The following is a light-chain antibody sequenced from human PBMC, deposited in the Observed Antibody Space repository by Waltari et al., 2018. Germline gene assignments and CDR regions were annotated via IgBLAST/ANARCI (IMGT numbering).Light chain of an antibody. Sequence: EIVLTQSPATLSLSPGERATLSCRASQSVSSYLAWYQQKPGQAPRLLIYDASNRATGIPARFRGSGCGKDFALTISSLEPEDFAVYYCQQRSHWPTFGGGTKVEIK. CDR1: QSVSSY. CDR3: QQRSHWPT. CDR2: DAS. V-gene: IGKV3-11*01. J-gene: IGKJ4*01.